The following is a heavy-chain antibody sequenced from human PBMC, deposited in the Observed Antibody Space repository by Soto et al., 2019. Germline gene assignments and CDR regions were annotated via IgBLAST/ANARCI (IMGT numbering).Heavy chain of an antibody. CDR1: GGSISSHY. CDR3: ARHGARSFLSY. V-gene: IGHV4-59*08. J-gene: IGHJ4*02. D-gene: IGHD3-16*01. Sequence: PSETLSLTCTVSGGSISSHYWSWIRQPPGKGLEWIGYIYYSGSTNYNPSIKSRVTISVDTSKNQFSLKLSSVTAEDTAVYYCARHGARSFLSYWGQGTLVTVSS. CDR2: IYYSGST.